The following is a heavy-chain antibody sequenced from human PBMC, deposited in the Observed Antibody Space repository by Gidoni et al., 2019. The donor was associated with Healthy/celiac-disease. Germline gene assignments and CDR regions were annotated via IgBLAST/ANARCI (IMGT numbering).Heavy chain of an antibody. CDR1: ALIFSSYS. D-gene: IGHD5-18*01. CDR3: AREETVDTAMVYH. V-gene: IGHV3-7*05. Sequence: ELQLVESGGGLVHPGGCLRPCCAPSALIFSSYSLSWVRQAAGKGLERVANIKQDGSEKYSVDSGKGLFTTCGDYAKTLLYQQMNSRRAEDTAVYYCAREETVDTAMVYHWGQGTLVTVSS. J-gene: IGHJ5*02. CDR2: IKQDGSEK.